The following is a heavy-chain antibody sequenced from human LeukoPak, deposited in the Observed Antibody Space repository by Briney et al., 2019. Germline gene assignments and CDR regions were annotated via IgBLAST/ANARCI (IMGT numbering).Heavy chain of an antibody. CDR2: ISANNGNT. J-gene: IGHJ4*02. CDR3: ARDHLAMIPSFSGEY. D-gene: IGHD5-12*01. Sequence: PVASVKVSCKASGFTFTSYGFSWVRQAPGQGLEWMGWISANNGNTIYAQKVQGRVTMTTDTSSTTAYMELRSLRSDDTAVYYCARDHLAMIPSFSGEYWGQGTLVIVSS. CDR1: GFTFTSYG. V-gene: IGHV1-18*01.